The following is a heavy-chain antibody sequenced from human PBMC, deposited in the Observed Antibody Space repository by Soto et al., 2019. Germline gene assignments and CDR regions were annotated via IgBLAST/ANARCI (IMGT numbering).Heavy chain of an antibody. D-gene: IGHD2-2*01. V-gene: IGHV3-23*01. Sequence: GGSLRLSCAASGFTVRNYPMTWVRQAPGKGLDWVSTISGSGVDTYYPDSVKGRVTISRDNSKNTLYLQINSLRAEDTAVYYCAKGGLLPRANRWFWGQGTLVTVSS. J-gene: IGHJ4*02. CDR3: AKGGLLPRANRWF. CDR1: GFTVRNYP. CDR2: ISGSGVDT.